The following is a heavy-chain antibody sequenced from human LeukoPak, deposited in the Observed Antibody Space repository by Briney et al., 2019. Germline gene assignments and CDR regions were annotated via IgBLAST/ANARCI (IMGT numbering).Heavy chain of an antibody. V-gene: IGHV3-43*01. CDR1: GFTFDDYT. CDR3: AKAEQQLSYTYDAFDI. CDR2: ISWDGSST. J-gene: IGHJ3*02. D-gene: IGHD6-13*01. Sequence: GGSLRLSCAASGFTFDDYTMHWVSQTPGKGLEWVSLISWDGSSTFYADSVKGRFTISRDNSKNSLFLQMNTLRPEDTALYYCAKAEQQLSYTYDAFDIWGQGTMVTVSS.